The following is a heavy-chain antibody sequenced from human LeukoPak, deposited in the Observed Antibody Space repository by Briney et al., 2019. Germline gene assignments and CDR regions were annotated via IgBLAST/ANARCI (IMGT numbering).Heavy chain of an antibody. Sequence: ASVKVSCKASGYTFTSYGISWVRQAPGQGLEWMGWISAYNGNTNYAQKLQGRVTMTTDTSTSTAYMELRSLRSDDTAVYYCARDSGVVALTLYYYGMDVWGQGTTVTVSS. D-gene: IGHD2-15*01. J-gene: IGHJ6*02. CDR3: ARDSGVVALTLYYYGMDV. V-gene: IGHV1-18*01. CDR1: GYTFTSYG. CDR2: ISAYNGNT.